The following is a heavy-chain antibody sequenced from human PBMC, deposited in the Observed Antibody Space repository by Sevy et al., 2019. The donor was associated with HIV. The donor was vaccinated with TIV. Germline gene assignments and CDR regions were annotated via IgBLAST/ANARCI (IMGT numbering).Heavy chain of an antibody. CDR3: TRSVSVTWYLHY. V-gene: IGHV3-49*03. CDR2: IRTTASGGTT. Sequence: GGSLRLSCTTSGFTFGDYAMGWFRQAPGKGLEWVGFIRTTASGGTTDYAASVKGTFIISRDDSKSIAYLQMNSLKTEDTAVYYCTRSVSVTWYLHYWGQGTLVTVSS. J-gene: IGHJ4*02. CDR1: GFTFGDYA. D-gene: IGHD3-22*01.